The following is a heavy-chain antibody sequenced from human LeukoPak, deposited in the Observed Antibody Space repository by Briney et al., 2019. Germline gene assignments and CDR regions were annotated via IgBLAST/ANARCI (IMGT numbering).Heavy chain of an antibody. CDR3: AVHLPGDYLDR. Sequence: GASVRVSRKASGYAFNIYDINWVRQATGQGLEWMGWMNPDSGNTGFAQKFQGRVTMTRNTSITTAYMELSSLRFEDTAVYYCAVHLPGDYLDRWGQGTLVTVSS. J-gene: IGHJ4*02. V-gene: IGHV1-8*01. CDR1: GYAFNIYD. CDR2: MNPDSGNT.